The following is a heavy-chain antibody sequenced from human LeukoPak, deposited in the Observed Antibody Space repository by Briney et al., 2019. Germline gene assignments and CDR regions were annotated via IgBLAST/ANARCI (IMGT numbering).Heavy chain of an antibody. CDR1: GFTFTSYA. J-gene: IGHJ4*02. CDR2: INGDGRDI. V-gene: IGHV3-23*01. CDR3: AEYMGYYGRDLDY. Sequence: GGSLRLSCVASGFTFTSYAMSWVRQAPGKGLEWVSAINGDGRDIHYVDSVKGRFTISRDNSNNMLYLRMNSLRAEDTAVYYCAEYMGYYGRDLDYWGQGALVTVSS. D-gene: IGHD3-10*01.